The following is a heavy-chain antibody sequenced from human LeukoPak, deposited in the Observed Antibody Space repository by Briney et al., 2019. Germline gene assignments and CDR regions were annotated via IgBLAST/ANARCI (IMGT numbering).Heavy chain of an antibody. Sequence: KPSETLSLTCTVSGGSISSSSYYWGWIRQPPGKGLQWIGNIYYSESTFYSPSLKSRLTISVDTSKNQFSLKLSSVTAADTAVYYCARVTPSKDCSSTSCSADYFDYWGQGTLVTVSS. CDR2: IYYSEST. J-gene: IGHJ4*02. CDR3: ARVTPSKDCSSTSCSADYFDY. V-gene: IGHV4-39*07. D-gene: IGHD2-2*01. CDR1: GGSISSSSYY.